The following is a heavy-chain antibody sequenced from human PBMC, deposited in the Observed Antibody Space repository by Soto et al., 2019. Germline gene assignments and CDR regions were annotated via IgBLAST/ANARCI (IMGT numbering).Heavy chain of an antibody. J-gene: IGHJ3*02. D-gene: IGHD2-15*01. CDR3: ARGDYCSYHRCQKLAFDI. V-gene: IGHV4-59*08. Sequence: QVHLQESGPRLVKPSETLSLTCAISGGSISYYYWSWIRQPPGKGLEWIGNIYYSGSTNFNPSLKSRVTISVDTSKNQFSLNLSSVTAADTVVYDCARGDYCSYHRCQKLAFDIWGQGTMVTVSS. CDR1: GGSISYYY. CDR2: IYYSGST.